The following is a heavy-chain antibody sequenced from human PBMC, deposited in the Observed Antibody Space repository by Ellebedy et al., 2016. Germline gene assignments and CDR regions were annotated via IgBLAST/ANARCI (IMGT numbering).Heavy chain of an antibody. D-gene: IGHD6-13*01. Sequence: GESLKISCAASGFTVSSSWVSWVRQSPGKGLEWVSMTSPGGAMHYADYVKGRFTISRDNSKNTLYLQMNSLRVEDTAVYYCAGDSRGITAAGTSLHYWGQGTLVTVSS. CDR1: GFTVSSSW. V-gene: IGHV3-53*01. CDR2: TSPGGAM. J-gene: IGHJ4*02. CDR3: AGDSRGITAAGTSLHY.